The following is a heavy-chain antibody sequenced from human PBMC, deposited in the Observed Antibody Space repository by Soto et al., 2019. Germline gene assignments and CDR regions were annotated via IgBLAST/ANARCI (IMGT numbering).Heavy chain of an antibody. V-gene: IGHV3-30*18. CDR3: AKAAVCNGDCCYWYFEL. CDR1: GFNFSSFD. Sequence: QVKLVESGGGVVQPGRSLRLSCAASGFNFSSFDMHWVRQSPGKGLEWVAFISSEGNSKFYSDSLEGRLTISRDKSKSTLFLQLANVRPEDTSTYHCAKAAVCNGDCCYWYFELWCRGTLFIVSS. CDR2: ISSEGNSK. D-gene: IGHD2-21*01. J-gene: IGHJ2*01.